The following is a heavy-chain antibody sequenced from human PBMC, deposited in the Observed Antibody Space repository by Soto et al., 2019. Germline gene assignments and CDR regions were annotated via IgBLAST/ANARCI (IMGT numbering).Heavy chain of an antibody. CDR3: ARAGHYYGSGSQPHDY. CDR2: IYTSGST. J-gene: IGHJ4*02. V-gene: IGHV4-4*07. Sequence: SETLSLTCTVSGGSISSYYWSWIRQPAGKGLEWIGRIYTSGSTNYNPSLKSRVTMSVDTSKNQFSLKLSSVTAADTAVYYCARAGHYYGSGSQPHDYWGQGTLVTVSS. CDR1: GGSISSYY. D-gene: IGHD3-10*01.